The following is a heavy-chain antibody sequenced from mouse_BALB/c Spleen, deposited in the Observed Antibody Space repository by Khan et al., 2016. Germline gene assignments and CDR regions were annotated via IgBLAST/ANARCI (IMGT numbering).Heavy chain of an antibody. CDR3: AREGTVPLMDY. Sequence: DLVKPGASEKLSCKASGYTFTSYWINWIKQRPGQGLEWIGRIAPGSGSTYYNEMFKGKATLNVDTSSSTAYIQLSSLSSEDSAVYFCAREGTVPLMDYWGQGTSVTVSS. J-gene: IGHJ4*01. V-gene: IGHV1S41*01. D-gene: IGHD1-1*01. CDR1: GYTFTSYW. CDR2: IAPGSGST.